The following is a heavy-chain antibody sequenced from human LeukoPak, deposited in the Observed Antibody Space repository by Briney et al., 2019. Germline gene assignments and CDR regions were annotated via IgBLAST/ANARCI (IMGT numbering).Heavy chain of an antibody. Sequence: PGRSLRLSCATSGFTFSSYGMYWVRQAPGKGLEWVALIWYDGSKKYYADSVKGRFTISRDNSKNTLYLQMNSLRAEDTAVYYCARDFKKSFDYWGQGTLVTVSS. CDR1: GFTFSSYG. V-gene: IGHV3-33*07. J-gene: IGHJ4*02. CDR3: ARDFKKSFDY. CDR2: IWYDGSKK.